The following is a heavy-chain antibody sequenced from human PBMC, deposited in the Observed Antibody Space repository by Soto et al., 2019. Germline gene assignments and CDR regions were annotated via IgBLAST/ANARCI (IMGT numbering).Heavy chain of an antibody. D-gene: IGHD2-2*01. CDR2: ITSSSGTM. V-gene: IGHV3-48*01. J-gene: IGHJ4*02. CDR3: VGEVGFQLIY. Sequence: EVQLVESGGGLVQPGGSLRLSCAASGFTLSTHSMNWVRQAPGKGLEWISYITSSSGTMYADSVKGRFTISRDNAKNSLYLQMNSLRAEDTAVYFCVGEVGFQLIYWGQGTLVTVSS. CDR1: GFTLSTHS.